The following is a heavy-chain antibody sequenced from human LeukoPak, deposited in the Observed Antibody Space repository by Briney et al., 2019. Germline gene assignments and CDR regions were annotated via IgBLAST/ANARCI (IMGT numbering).Heavy chain of an antibody. CDR1: GGTFSSYA. V-gene: IGHV1-69*05. Sequence: SVKASCKASGGTFSSYAISWVRQAPGQGLEWMGEIIPIFGTANYAQKFQGRVTITTDESTSTAYMELSSLRSEDTAVYYCARDRKVGATSWFDPWGQGTLVTVSS. D-gene: IGHD1-26*01. CDR2: IIPIFGTA. J-gene: IGHJ5*02. CDR3: ARDRKVGATSWFDP.